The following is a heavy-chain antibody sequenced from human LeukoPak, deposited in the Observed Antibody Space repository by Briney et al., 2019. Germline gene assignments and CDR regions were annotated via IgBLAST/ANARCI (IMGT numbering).Heavy chain of an antibody. Sequence: SETLSLTCTVSGASVSSPFYYWGWIRQPPGKGLEWIASIYYSGSTYYNPSLKSRVTISVDRSKSQFSLRMTSVTAADTAVYYCANEYSSSNTFFDYWGQGKLVTVSS. J-gene: IGHJ4*02. CDR1: GASVSSPFYY. D-gene: IGHD6-6*01. CDR3: ANEYSSSNTFFDY. CDR2: IYYSGST. V-gene: IGHV4-39*01.